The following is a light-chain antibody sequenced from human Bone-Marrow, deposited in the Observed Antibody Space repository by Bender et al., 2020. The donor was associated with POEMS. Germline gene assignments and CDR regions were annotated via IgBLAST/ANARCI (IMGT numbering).Light chain of an antibody. J-gene: IGLJ2*01. Sequence: SYELTQPPSVSVSPGQTATITCSGEKMENKFACWYQQKPGQSPVLVMYQDKRRPSGIPERFSGSNSGNTATLTISGTQAMDEADYYCQAWDGSTAHVVFGGGTKLTVL. CDR2: QDK. CDR1: KMENKF. CDR3: QAWDGSTAHVV. V-gene: IGLV3-1*01.